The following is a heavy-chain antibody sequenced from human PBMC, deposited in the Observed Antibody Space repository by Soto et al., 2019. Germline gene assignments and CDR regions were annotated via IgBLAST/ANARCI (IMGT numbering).Heavy chain of an antibody. CDR1: GGSISSSSYY. Sequence: SETLSLTCTVSGGSISSSSYYWGWIRQPPGKGLEWIGSIYYSGSTYYNPSLKSRVTISVDTSKNQFSLKLSSVTAADTAVYYCARGSSGWYVDYWGQGTLVTVSS. J-gene: IGHJ4*02. CDR2: IYYSGST. V-gene: IGHV4-39*01. D-gene: IGHD6-19*01. CDR3: ARGSSGWYVDY.